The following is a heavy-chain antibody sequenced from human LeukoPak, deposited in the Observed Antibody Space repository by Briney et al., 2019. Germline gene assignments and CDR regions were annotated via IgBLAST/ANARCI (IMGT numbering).Heavy chain of an antibody. D-gene: IGHD3-16*01. Sequence: ASVKVSCKPSGYAYTAYYIQWVRQAPGQGLECMGWINPNSGVTNYEQKFQGRVTLTRDTSITTAYMELSSLTSDDTAVYFRVRSFGGSGHQAFDIWGQGTKVTVSS. J-gene: IGHJ3*02. CDR3: VRSFGGSGHQAFDI. CDR2: INPNSGVT. CDR1: GYAYTAYY. V-gene: IGHV1-2*02.